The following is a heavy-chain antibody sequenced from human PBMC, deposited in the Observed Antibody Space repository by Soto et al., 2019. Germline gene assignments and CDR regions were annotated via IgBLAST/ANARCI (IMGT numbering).Heavy chain of an antibody. Sequence: DLEWIGYIYYSGSTYYNPSLKSRVTISVDTSKNQFSLKLSSVTAADTAVYYCARDLGGATTGLGYWGQGTLVTVSS. D-gene: IGHD5-12*01. V-gene: IGHV4-31*02. J-gene: IGHJ4*02. CDR2: IYYSGST. CDR3: ARDLGGATTGLGY.